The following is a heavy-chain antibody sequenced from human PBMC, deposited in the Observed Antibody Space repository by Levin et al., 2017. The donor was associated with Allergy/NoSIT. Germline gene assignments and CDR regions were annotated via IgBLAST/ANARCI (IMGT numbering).Heavy chain of an antibody. J-gene: IGHJ4*02. CDR2: INPNSGET. V-gene: IGHV1-2*02. D-gene: IGHD6-13*01. CDR3: AILEGTSWDVDY. CDR1: GYTFTGYY. Sequence: ASLKVSCKASGYTFTGYYMHWVRQAPGQGLEWMGWINPNSGETHYEEKFQGRVTMTSDTSISAANMELSRLRSDDTAVYYCAILEGTSWDVDYWGQGTLVTVSS.